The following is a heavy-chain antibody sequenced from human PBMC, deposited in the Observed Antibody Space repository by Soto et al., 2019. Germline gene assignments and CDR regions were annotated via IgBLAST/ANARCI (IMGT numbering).Heavy chain of an antibody. D-gene: IGHD6-13*01. Sequence: SETLSLTCTVSGGSISSSNFCWGWIRQPPGKGLESIGTIFYGGNTYYNPSLKSRVTISVDTSKNQFSLRLSSVTAADTAVYYCARLTRWQQQLVDPWGQAILVTVSS. CDR2: IFYGGNT. CDR3: ARLTRWQQQLVDP. J-gene: IGHJ5*02. V-gene: IGHV4-39*01. CDR1: GGSISSSNFC.